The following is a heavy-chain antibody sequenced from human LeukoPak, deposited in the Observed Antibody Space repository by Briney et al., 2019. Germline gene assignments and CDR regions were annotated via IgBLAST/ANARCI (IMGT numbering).Heavy chain of an antibody. CDR3: ARDRKWSAAIFDAFDI. V-gene: IGHV1-69*13. CDR1: VGTFSSYA. Sequence: ASVKVSCKASVGTFSSYAISFVRQAPGPGLEWMGRIIPIFGTANYAQKFQGRVTITSDDSTSTAYMELSSLRSEDTAVYYCARDRKWSAAIFDAFDIWGQGTMVTVS. D-gene: IGHD3-3*01. CDR2: IIPIFGTA. J-gene: IGHJ3*02.